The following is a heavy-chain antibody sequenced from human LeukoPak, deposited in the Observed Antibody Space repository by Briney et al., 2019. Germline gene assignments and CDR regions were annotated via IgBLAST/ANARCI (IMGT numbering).Heavy chain of an antibody. CDR3: ARDSRNIAVAGGFDY. CDR2: IGAYNDYT. Sequence: ASVKVSCKASGYTFTTYGITWVRQAPGQGLEWTGWIGAYNDYTNSAQKFQGRVTMTTDTSTSTAYMELRSLRSDDTAVYYCARDSRNIAVAGGFDYWGQGTLVTVSS. J-gene: IGHJ4*02. CDR1: GYTFTTYG. D-gene: IGHD2-15*01. V-gene: IGHV1-18*01.